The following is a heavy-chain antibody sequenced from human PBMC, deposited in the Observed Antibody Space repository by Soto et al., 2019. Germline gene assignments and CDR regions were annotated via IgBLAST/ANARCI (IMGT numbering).Heavy chain of an antibody. Sequence: KFSFKPAACPYSRCADRMVRQASGLGLEWLGGIIPIFGTANYAQKFQGRVTITADKSTSTAYMELSSLRSEDTAVYYCARYREIGATLSHELYYYYGMDVWGQGTTGTV. D-gene: IGHD5-12*01. CDR1: ACPYSRCA. V-gene: IGHV1-69*06. CDR3: ARYREIGATLSHELYYYYGMDV. CDR2: IIPIFGTA. J-gene: IGHJ6*02.